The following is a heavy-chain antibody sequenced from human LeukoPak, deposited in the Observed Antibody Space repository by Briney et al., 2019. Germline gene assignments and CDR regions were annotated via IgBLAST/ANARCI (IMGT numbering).Heavy chain of an antibody. J-gene: IGHJ6*03. CDR1: GGSISSCSYY. CDR2: IYTSGST. CDR3: ARDRGSLGELSRYYYYYYYMDV. D-gene: IGHD3-16*02. V-gene: IGHV4-61*02. Sequence: PSQTLSLTCTVSGGSISSCSYYWSWIRQPAGKGLEWIGRIYTSGSTNYNPSLKSRVTISVDTSKNQFSLKLSSVTAADTAVYYCARDRGSLGELSRYYYYYYYMDVWGKGTTVTVSS.